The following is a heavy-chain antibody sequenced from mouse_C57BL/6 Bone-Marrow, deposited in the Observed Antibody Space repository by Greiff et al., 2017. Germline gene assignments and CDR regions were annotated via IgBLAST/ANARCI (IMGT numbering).Heavy chain of an antibody. J-gene: IGHJ2*01. V-gene: IGHV1-72*01. Sequence: QVQLQQSDAELVKPGASVKISCKVSGYTFTSYWMHWVKQRPGRGLEWIGRIDPNSGGTKYNEKFKSKATLTVDKPSSTAYMQLSSLTSEDSAVYYCARSRRRYYFDYWGQGTTLTVSS. CDR1: GYTFTSYW. CDR3: ARSRRRYYFDY. D-gene: IGHD1-2*01. CDR2: IDPNSGGT.